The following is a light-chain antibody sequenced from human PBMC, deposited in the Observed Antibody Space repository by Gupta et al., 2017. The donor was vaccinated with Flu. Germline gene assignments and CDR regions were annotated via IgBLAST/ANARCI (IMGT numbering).Light chain of an antibody. J-gene: IGKJ2*03. CDR3: QQHSNWPLYS. Sequence: EIELTQSPATLSLSPGERATLSCMASQSVSSYLAWYQQKPGQAPRLLIYDASNRATGIPARFSGSGSGTDFTLTISSLEPEEFAVYYCQQHSNWPLYSFGQGTKLEIK. CDR1: QSVSSY. CDR2: DAS. V-gene: IGKV3-11*01.